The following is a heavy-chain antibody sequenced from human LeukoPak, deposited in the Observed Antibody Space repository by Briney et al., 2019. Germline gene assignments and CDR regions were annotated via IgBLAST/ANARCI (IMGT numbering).Heavy chain of an antibody. CDR2: SSGKTGKT. D-gene: IGHD1-26*01. V-gene: IGHV1-18*01. CDR3: ARDLAFPGSYGSAEFYFDF. CDR1: GYTFNNYG. Sequence: ASVKVSCKASGYTFNNYGISWVRQATGRGVEWMGWSSGKTGKTNEAQKVQGRVTLTTDSATNTAYMELRSLTSDDTAVYYCARDLAFPGSYGSAEFYFDFWGQGALVTVSS. J-gene: IGHJ4*02.